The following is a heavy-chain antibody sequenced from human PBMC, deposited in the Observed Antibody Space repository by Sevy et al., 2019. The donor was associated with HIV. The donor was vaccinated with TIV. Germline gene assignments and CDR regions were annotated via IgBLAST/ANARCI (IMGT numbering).Heavy chain of an antibody. CDR3: ARETQWPGPFDY. J-gene: IGHJ4*02. D-gene: IGHD6-19*01. Sequence: GESLKISCAASGFTFSSYSMNWVRQAPGKGLEWVSSISSSSSYIYYADSVKGRFTISRDNAKNSLYLQMNSLRAEDMAVYYCARETQWPGPFDYWGQGTLVTVSS. CDR2: ISSSSSYI. CDR1: GFTFSSYS. V-gene: IGHV3-21*01.